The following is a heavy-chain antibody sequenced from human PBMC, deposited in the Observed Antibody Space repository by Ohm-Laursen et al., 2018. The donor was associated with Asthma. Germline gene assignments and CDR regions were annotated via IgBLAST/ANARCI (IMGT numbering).Heavy chain of an antibody. D-gene: IGHD6-13*01. Sequence: SETLSLTCAVSGGSFSGFYWSWIRQSPGKGLEWIGEFSHGGGSSYNPSLKSRITVSLDTSKNQFSLSLTSVTAADTAVYYCARGSIAATLYYWGQGSLVTVSS. J-gene: IGHJ4*02. CDR3: ARGSIAATLYY. V-gene: IGHV4-34*01. CDR2: FSHGGGS. CDR1: GGSFSGFY.